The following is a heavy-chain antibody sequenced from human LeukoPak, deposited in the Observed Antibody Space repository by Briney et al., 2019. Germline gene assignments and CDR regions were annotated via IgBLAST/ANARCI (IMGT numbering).Heavy chain of an antibody. CDR2: IYYSGST. V-gene: IGHV4-59*08. J-gene: IGHJ4*02. D-gene: IGHD5-24*01. CDR1: GGSISSYY. CDR3: ARQSRDGYNYLYYFDY. Sequence: SETLSLTCTVSGGSISSYYWSWIRQPPGKGLEWIGYIYYSGSTNYNPSLKSRVTISVDTSKNQFSLKLSSVTAADTAVYYCARQSRDGYNYLYYFDYWGQGTLVTVSS.